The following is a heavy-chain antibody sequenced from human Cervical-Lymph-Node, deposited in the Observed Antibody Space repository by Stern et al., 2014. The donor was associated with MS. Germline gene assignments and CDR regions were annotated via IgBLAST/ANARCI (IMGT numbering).Heavy chain of an antibody. CDR1: GSTFSTSW. D-gene: IGHD6-19*01. CDR2: IKRDGRET. CDR3: TRFLQSGWSDLFDS. Sequence: EDQLVESGGGLVPPGGSQRLSCVASGSTFSTSWMSWVRQAPGKGLEWVANIKRDGRETYYLDSVKGRFTISRDNAKSSLYLEMNSLRAEDTAVYYCTRFLQSGWSDLFDSWGRGTLVTVSS. V-gene: IGHV3-7*01. J-gene: IGHJ5*01.